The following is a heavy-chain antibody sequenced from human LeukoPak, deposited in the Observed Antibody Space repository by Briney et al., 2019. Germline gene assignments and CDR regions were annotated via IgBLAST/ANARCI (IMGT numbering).Heavy chain of an antibody. V-gene: IGHV1-18*01. CDR3: ASHKYCSSTSCYAFDI. J-gene: IGHJ3*02. Sequence: ASVKGSCKASGDTFISDGISWVRQAPGQGLEWMGWISANNANTNYAQTLQGRVTMTTATSTSPAYMELRSLRSDDTAVYYCASHKYCSSTSCYAFDIWGQGTMVTVSS. CDR1: GDTFISDG. CDR2: ISANNANT. D-gene: IGHD2-2*01.